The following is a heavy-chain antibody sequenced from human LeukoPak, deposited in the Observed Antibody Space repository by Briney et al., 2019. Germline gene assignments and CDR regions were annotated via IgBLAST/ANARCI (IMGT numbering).Heavy chain of an antibody. D-gene: IGHD6-13*01. CDR1: GFTFSSYS. CDR2: ISSSSSYI. J-gene: IGHJ4*02. Sequence: PGGSLRLSCAASGFTFSSYSMNWVRQAPGKGLEWVSSISSSSSYIYYADSVKGRFTISRDNAKNSLYLQMNSLRAEDTAVYYCARDYGRAAAGTLAGYWGQGTLVTVSS. V-gene: IGHV3-21*01. CDR3: ARDYGRAAAGTLAGY.